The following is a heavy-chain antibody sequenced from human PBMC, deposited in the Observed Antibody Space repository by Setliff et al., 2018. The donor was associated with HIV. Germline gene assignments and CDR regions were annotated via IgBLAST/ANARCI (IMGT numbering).Heavy chain of an antibody. V-gene: IGHV1-24*01. CDR2: FDPEDGET. Sequence: VASVKVSCKVSGYTLTELSMHWVRQAPGKGLEWMGGFDPEDGETIYAQKFQGRVTITTDESTSTAYMELSSLRSDDTAVYYCARDEPKNTEAAPGYWGQGTLVTVSS. D-gene: IGHD6-6*01. CDR3: ARDEPKNTEAAPGY. J-gene: IGHJ4*02. CDR1: GYTLTELS.